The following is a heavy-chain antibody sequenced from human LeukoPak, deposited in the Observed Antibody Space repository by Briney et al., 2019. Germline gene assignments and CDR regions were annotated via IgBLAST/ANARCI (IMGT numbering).Heavy chain of an antibody. Sequence: GGSLRLSCAASGLTFSSHWMHWVRQAPGKGLVWVSRITNDGSSTTYADSVKGRFTISRDNAKNMLYLQVNSLRAEDTAVYYCAKDVVWMDYYDSSGGTDAFDIWGQGTMVTVSS. CDR2: ITNDGSST. CDR1: GLTFSSHW. D-gene: IGHD3-22*01. V-gene: IGHV3-74*01. CDR3: AKDVVWMDYYDSSGGTDAFDI. J-gene: IGHJ3*02.